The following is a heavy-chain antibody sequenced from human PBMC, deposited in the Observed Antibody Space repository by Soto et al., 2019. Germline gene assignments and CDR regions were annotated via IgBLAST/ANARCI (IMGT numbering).Heavy chain of an antibody. CDR3: ATWQGYLNFKY. V-gene: IGHV3-33*08. CDR2: IWDDGRRK. Sequence: WGSLILSCAASGFTFSDYYMSWVRQAPGKGLEWVAAIWDDGRRKDYADSVKDRLFISRDNSKNTLYLQLDSLRPEDTAVYYCATWQGYLNFKYWGQGTLVSVSS. J-gene: IGHJ4*02. D-gene: IGHD1-1*01. CDR1: GFTFSDYY.